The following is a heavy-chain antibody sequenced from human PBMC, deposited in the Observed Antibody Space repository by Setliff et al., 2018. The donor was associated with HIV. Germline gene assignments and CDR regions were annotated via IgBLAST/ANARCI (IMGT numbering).Heavy chain of an antibody. CDR3: AREALVSSYYFDY. D-gene: IGHD6-6*01. Sequence: SETLSLTCAVYGGSFSGYYWSWIRQTPGRGLEWIGEINHSGTTNDNPSLKSRFTISRDNSKNTLHLQMNSLRAEDTAVYYCAREALVSSYYFDYWGQGTLVTVSS. CDR2: INHSGTT. V-gene: IGHV4-34*01. CDR1: GGSFSGYY. J-gene: IGHJ4*02.